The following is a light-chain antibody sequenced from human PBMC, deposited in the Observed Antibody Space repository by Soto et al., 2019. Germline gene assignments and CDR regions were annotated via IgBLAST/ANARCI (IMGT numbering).Light chain of an antibody. J-gene: IGKJ2*01. V-gene: IGKV3-15*01. CDR2: GAS. CDR1: QSVSSN. Sequence: EIVMTQSPATLSVSPGERATLSCRASQSVSSNLAWYQQKPGQAPRLLIYGASTSATGIPARFSGSGSGTEFTLTISSLQSEDFALYYCQQYNNWPPVFGQGTKRAIK. CDR3: QQYNNWPPV.